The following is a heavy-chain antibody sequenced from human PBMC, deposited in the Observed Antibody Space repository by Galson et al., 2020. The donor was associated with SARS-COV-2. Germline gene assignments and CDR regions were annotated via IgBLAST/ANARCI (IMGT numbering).Heavy chain of an antibody. CDR3: AKCRYGDYYAFDI. CDR2: ISSSDGFT. D-gene: IGHD4-17*01. J-gene: IGHJ3*02. V-gene: IGHV3-23*01. Sequence: TGGSLRLSCAASGFTFSSYAMSWLRQAPGKGLEWVSAISSSDGFTYYADSVKGRFTISRDNSKNTLYLQMNSLRAEDTALYYCAKCRYGDYYAFDIWGQGTMVTVSS. CDR1: GFTFSSYA.